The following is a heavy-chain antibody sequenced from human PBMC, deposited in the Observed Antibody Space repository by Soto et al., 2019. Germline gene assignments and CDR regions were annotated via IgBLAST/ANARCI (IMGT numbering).Heavy chain of an antibody. V-gene: IGHV1-46*01. CDR1: GYTFTSYY. J-gene: IGHJ6*02. D-gene: IGHD2-15*01. CDR3: ARDGQVVVAATPLFYYYYGMDV. Sequence: ASVKVSCKASGYTFTSYYMHWVRQAPGQGLEWMGIINPSGGSTSYAQKFQGRVTMTRDTSTSTDYMELSSLRSEDTAVYYCARDGQVVVAATPLFYYYYGMDVWGQGTTVTVSS. CDR2: INPSGGST.